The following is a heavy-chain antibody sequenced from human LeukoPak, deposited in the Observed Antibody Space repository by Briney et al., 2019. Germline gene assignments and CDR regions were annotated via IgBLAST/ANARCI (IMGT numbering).Heavy chain of an antibody. Sequence: SETQSLTCIVSGGSISSTSHYWGWIRQPPGKGLEWIGSFYYSGSTYYNPSLKSRVTISVDSSKNQFSLKLSSVTAADTALYYCATLKAAAVYFYYMDVWGKGTTVTVSS. CDR2: FYYSGST. D-gene: IGHD6-13*01. CDR1: GGSISSTSHY. J-gene: IGHJ6*03. V-gene: IGHV4-39*01. CDR3: ATLKAAAVYFYYMDV.